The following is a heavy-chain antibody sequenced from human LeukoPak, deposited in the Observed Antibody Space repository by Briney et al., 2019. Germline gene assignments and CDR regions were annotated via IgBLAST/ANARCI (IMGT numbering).Heavy chain of an antibody. D-gene: IGHD3-3*01. J-gene: IGHJ5*02. Sequence: SETLSLTCTVSGGTLNSFYWSWIRQPPGKGLEWIGYIYYSGSTNYNPSLKSRVTISVDTSKNQFPLKLSSVTAADTAVYYCARLKDDFWSGYNSWFDPWGQGTLVTVSS. CDR1: GGTLNSFY. CDR2: IYYSGST. V-gene: IGHV4-59*08. CDR3: ARLKDDFWSGYNSWFDP.